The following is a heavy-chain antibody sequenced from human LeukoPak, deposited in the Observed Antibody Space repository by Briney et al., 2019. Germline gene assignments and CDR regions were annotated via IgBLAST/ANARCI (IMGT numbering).Heavy chain of an antibody. CDR2: INHSGST. J-gene: IGHJ6*02. CDR3: ARKGYGGNSAQDYGMDV. Sequence: SETLSLTCAVYGGSFSGYYWSWIRQPPGKGLEWIGEINHSGSTNYNPSLKSRVTISVDTSKNQFSLKLSSVTAAGTAVYYCARKGYGGNSAQDYGMDVWGQGTTVTVSS. CDR1: GGSFSGYY. V-gene: IGHV4-34*01. D-gene: IGHD4-23*01.